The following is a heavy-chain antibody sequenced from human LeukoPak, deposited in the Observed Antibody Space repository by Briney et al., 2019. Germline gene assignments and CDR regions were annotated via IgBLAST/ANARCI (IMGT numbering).Heavy chain of an antibody. D-gene: IGHD4-17*01. CDR2: TYYSGST. V-gene: IGHV4-59*12. Sequence: PPETLSLTCTVSGGSISSYYWSWIRQPPGKGLEWIGYTYYSGSTNYNPSLKSRVTISVDTSKNQFSLKLSSVTAADTAVYYCARGDYGDYPYNNWFDPWGQGTLVTVSS. CDR3: ARGDYGDYPYNNWFDP. J-gene: IGHJ5*02. CDR1: GGSISSYY.